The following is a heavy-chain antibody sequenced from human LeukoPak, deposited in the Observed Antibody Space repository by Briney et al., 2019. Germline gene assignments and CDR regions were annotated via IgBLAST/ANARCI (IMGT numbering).Heavy chain of an antibody. Sequence: GASVKVSCKASGYTFTNYYMHWVRQAPGQGLEWLGIIDPSGGLTSYAQKFQDRVTMTRDVSTTTVDMELRSLTSEDTAVYYCAKDHMSRQLLSGSKGLDSWGQGTLVTVSS. CDR2: IDPSGGLT. CDR3: AKDHMSRQLLSGSKGLDS. D-gene: IGHD6-19*01. CDR1: GYTFTNYY. J-gene: IGHJ4*02. V-gene: IGHV1-46*01.